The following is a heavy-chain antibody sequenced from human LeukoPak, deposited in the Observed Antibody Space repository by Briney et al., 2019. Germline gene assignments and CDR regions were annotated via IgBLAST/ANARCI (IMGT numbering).Heavy chain of an antibody. CDR1: GGSFSGYY. J-gene: IGHJ6*03. D-gene: IGHD6-19*01. V-gene: IGHV4-34*01. CDR3: ARGAVAGTGYYYMDV. Sequence: SSETLSLTCAVYGGSFSGYYSSWIRQPPGKGLEWIGEINHSGSTNYNPSLKSRVTISVDTSKNQFSLKLSSVTAADTAVYYCARGAVAGTGYYYMDVWGKGTTVTVSS. CDR2: INHSGST.